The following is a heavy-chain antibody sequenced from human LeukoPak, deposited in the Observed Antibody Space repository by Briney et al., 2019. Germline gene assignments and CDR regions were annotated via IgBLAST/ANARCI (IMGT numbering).Heavy chain of an antibody. CDR1: GYTFTGYY. CDR2: INPNSGGT. J-gene: IGHJ2*01. V-gene: IGHV1-2*06. CDR3: ARLGVKYRSSGWYSAWCFDL. D-gene: IGHD6-19*01. Sequence: ASVKVSCKASGYTFTGYYMHWVRQAPGQGREWMGRINPNSGGTNYAQKFQGRVTMTRDTSISTAYMELSRLRSDDTAVYYCARLGVKYRSSGWYSAWCFDLWGRGTLVTVSS.